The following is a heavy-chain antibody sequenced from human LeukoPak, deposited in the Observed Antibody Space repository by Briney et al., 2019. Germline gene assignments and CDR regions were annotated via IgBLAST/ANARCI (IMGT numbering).Heavy chain of an antibody. Sequence: PGGSLRLSCAASGFAFSNFWMSWVRQAPGKGLEWVANIRQDGSDKYYVASVKGRFTISRDNAKNSLYLQMNSLRVEDTAVYYCARDGVADFWSSYGTYKYYYYMDVWGKGTTVTVSS. D-gene: IGHD3-3*01. V-gene: IGHV3-7*01. J-gene: IGHJ6*03. CDR3: ARDGVADFWSSYGTYKYYYYMDV. CDR2: IRQDGSDK. CDR1: GFAFSNFW.